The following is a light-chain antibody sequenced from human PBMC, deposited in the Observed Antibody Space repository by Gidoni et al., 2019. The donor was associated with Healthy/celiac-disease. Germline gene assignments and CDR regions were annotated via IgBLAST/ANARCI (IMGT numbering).Light chain of an antibody. J-gene: IGKJ4*01. CDR2: GAS. CDR1: QSVSSN. V-gene: IGKV3-15*01. CDR3: HQYNNWPPLT. Sequence: EIVMTQSPATLSVSPGERATLSCMASQSVSSNLAWYQQKPGQAPSLLISGASTSATGIPARFSGSGSGTEFTLTISSLQSEDFAVYYCHQYNNWPPLTFGGGTKVEIK.